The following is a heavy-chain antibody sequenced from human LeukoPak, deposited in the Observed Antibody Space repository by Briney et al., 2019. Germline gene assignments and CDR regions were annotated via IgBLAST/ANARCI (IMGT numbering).Heavy chain of an antibody. CDR3: AKEWSSGWFD. J-gene: IGHJ4*02. D-gene: IGHD6-19*01. CDR1: KFIFSSYV. V-gene: IGHV3-23*01. Sequence: GGSLRLSCAASKFIFSSYVMNWVRQAPGKGLEWVSSISGSGGSTYYADSVKGRFTISRDNSKNTLYLQMNSLRAEDTAVYYCAKEWSSGWFDWGQGTLVTVSS. CDR2: ISGSGGST.